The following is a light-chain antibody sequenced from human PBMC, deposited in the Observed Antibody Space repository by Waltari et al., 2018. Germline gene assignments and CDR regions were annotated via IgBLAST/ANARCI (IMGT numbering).Light chain of an antibody. CDR3: QTAWT. V-gene: IGKV1-27*01. CDR2: AAS. CDR1: QGISNY. J-gene: IGKJ1*01. Sequence: SVIITCRSSQGISNYLAWYQQKPGKVPKLLIYAASTLQSGVPSRFSGSGSGTDFTLTISSLQPEDVATYYCQTAWTFGQGTKVEIK.